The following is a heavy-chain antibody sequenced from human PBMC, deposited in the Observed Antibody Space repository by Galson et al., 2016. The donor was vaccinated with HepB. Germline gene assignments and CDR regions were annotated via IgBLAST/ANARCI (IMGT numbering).Heavy chain of an antibody. D-gene: IGHD6-6*01. CDR1: GGTFSSSA. V-gene: IGHV1-69*13. J-gene: IGHJ4*02. CDR2: IIPIFGKA. CDR3: ARVAAISARQLDY. Sequence: SVKVSCKASGGTFSSSAISWVRQAPGQGLEWMGGIIPIFGKANNAQKFQGRVTITADESTSTAYMELSSLRSEDTAVYYCARVAAISARQLDYWGQGTLVTGSS.